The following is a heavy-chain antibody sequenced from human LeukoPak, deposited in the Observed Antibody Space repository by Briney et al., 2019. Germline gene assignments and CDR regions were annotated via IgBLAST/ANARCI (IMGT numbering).Heavy chain of an antibody. V-gene: IGHV4-34*01. J-gene: IGHJ4*02. CDR2: INHSGST. Sequence: SETLSLTCAVYGGSFSGYYWSWIRQPPGKGLEWIGEINHSGSTNYNPSLKSRVTISVDTSKNQFSLKLSSVTAADTAVYYCASSMITFGGVDDYWGQGTLVTVSS. CDR3: ASSMITFGGVDDY. CDR1: GGSFSGYY. D-gene: IGHD3-16*01.